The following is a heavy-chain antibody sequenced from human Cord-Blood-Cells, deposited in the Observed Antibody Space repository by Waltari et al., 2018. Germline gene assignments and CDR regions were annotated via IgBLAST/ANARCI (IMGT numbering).Heavy chain of an antibody. D-gene: IGHD1-26*01. Sequence: QVQLVQSGAEVKKPAASVKVSGKAPGYTCTSYDITWVRQATGQGLEWMGWMNPNSGNTGYAQKFQGRVTMTRNTSISTAYMELSSLRSEDTAVYYCARSSSGSYDYWGQGTLVTVSS. V-gene: IGHV1-8*01. CDR3: ARSSSGSYDY. J-gene: IGHJ4*02. CDR2: MNPNSGNT. CDR1: GYTCTSYD.